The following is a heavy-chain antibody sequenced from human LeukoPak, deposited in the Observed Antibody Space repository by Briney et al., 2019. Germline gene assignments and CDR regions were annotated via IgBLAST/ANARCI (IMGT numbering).Heavy chain of an antibody. CDR3: ARDVVAGTYYYYGMDV. Sequence: GGSLRLSCAASGFTFSSYSMNWVRQAPGKGLEWVSSISSSSSYIYYAGSVKGRFTISRDNAKNSLYLQMNSLRAEDTAVYYCARDVVAGTYYYYGMDVWGKGTTVTVSS. D-gene: IGHD6-19*01. V-gene: IGHV3-21*01. CDR1: GFTFSSYS. J-gene: IGHJ6*04. CDR2: ISSSSSYI.